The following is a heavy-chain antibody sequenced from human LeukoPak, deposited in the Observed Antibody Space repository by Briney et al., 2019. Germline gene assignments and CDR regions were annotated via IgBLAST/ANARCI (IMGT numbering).Heavy chain of an antibody. CDR3: ARAWVGYYYYYYGMDV. CDR1: GYTFTGYY. CDR2: INPNSGGT. J-gene: IGHJ6*02. D-gene: IGHD3-10*01. Sequence: GASVKVSCKASGYTFTGYYMHWVRQAPGQGLEWMGWINPNSGGTNYAQKFQGRVTMTRDTSISTAYMELSRLRSDDTAVYYCARAWVGYYYYYYGMDVWGQGTTVTVSS. V-gene: IGHV1-2*02.